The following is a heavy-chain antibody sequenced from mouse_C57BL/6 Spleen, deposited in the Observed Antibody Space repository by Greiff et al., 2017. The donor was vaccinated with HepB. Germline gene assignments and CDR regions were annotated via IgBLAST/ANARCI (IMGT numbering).Heavy chain of an antibody. CDR3: ARRPRGKTWYFDV. CDR1: GYTFTSYW. CDR2: IYPGSGST. D-gene: IGHD2-1*01. Sequence: QVQLQQSGAELVKPGASVKMSCKASGYTFTSYWITWVKQRPGQGLEWIGDIYPGSGSTNYNEKFKSKATLTVDTSSSTAYMQLSSLTSEDSAVYYCARRPRGKTWYFDVWGTGTTVTVSS. V-gene: IGHV1-55*01. J-gene: IGHJ1*03.